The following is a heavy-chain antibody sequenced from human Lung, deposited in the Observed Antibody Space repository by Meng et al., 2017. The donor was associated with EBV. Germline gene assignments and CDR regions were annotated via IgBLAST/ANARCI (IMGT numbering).Heavy chain of an antibody. J-gene: IGHJ4*02. D-gene: IGHD6-13*01. CDR1: GDSVSSGGHY. CDR3: ARVGAAAATYYFDF. V-gene: IGHV4-61*08. CDR2: IYYTGTT. Sequence: QVQLQESGPGLVKPSETLSLTCTVSGDSVSSGGHYWSWIRQPPGKGLECIGYIYYTGTTNYFPSLESRVAMSVDTSKNQFSLNLTSVTAADTAIYYCARVGAAAATYYFDFWSQGIMVTVSS.